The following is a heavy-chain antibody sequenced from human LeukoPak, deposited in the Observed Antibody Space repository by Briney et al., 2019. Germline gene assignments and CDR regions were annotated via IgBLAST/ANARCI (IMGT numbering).Heavy chain of an antibody. D-gene: IGHD3-10*01. CDR2: IYPGDSDT. Sequence: GESLKISCKGSGYNFSSYWIDWVRQMPGKGLEWMGIIYPGDSDTRYSPFFQGQVTISADKSIRTAYLQWNSLKASDTAMYYCARGGSFGTWETIDSWGQGTLVTVSS. CDR1: GYNFSSYW. J-gene: IGHJ4*02. V-gene: IGHV5-51*01. CDR3: ARGGSFGTWETIDS.